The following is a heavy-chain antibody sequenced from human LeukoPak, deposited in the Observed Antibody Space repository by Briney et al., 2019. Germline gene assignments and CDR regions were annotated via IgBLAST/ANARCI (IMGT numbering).Heavy chain of an antibody. CDR1: GGSISSGSYY. CDR2: VYTSGST. CDR3: ARDWRIAVTGHNYFDP. V-gene: IGHV4-61*02. J-gene: IGHJ5*02. D-gene: IGHD6-19*01. Sequence: SQTLSLTCTVSGGSISSGSYYWSWIRQPAGKGLEWIGRVYTSGSTNYNPSLRSRVTISVDTSKNQFSLNLSSVTAADTAVYYCARDWRIAVTGHNYFDPWGQGTLVTVSS.